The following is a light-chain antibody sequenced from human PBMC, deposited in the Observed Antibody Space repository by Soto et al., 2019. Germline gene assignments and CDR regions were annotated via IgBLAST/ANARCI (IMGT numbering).Light chain of an antibody. CDR3: QQYGTSEII. J-gene: IGKJ5*01. Sequence: IVLTQFPGTLPLSPGERSTLSFRASQSLTNSFIAWYQQRPGQAPRLLIYDTSSRASGIPDRFSGSGSGTDFTLTISRLETEDFAVFYCQQYGTSEIIFGQGTRLEI. CDR1: QSLTNSF. CDR2: DTS. V-gene: IGKV3-20*01.